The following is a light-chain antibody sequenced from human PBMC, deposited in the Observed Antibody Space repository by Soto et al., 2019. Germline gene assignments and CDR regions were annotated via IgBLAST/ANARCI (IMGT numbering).Light chain of an antibody. Sequence: EIVMTQSPATLSVSPGERATLSCRASQSVSSNLAWYQQKPGQAPRPLIYGASTRATGIPARFSGSGSGTEFTLTIRSLQSEDFAVYYCQQYNNWPPKTFGQGTKLEIK. CDR1: QSVSSN. CDR3: QQYNNWPPKT. J-gene: IGKJ2*01. CDR2: GAS. V-gene: IGKV3-15*01.